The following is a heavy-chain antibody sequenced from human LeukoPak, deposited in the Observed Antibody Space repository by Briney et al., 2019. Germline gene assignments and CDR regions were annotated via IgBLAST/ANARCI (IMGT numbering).Heavy chain of an antibody. CDR1: GYTFTGYY. J-gene: IGHJ6*03. Sequence: ASVKVSCKASGYTFTGYYMHWVRQAPGQGLEWMGRINPNSGGTNYAQKFQGRVTMTRDTSISTAYMELSRLRSDDTAVYYCARSEGRWFGELLGYYYYMDVWGKGTTVTVSS. V-gene: IGHV1-2*06. CDR2: INPNSGGT. D-gene: IGHD3-10*01. CDR3: ARSEGRWFGELLGYYYYMDV.